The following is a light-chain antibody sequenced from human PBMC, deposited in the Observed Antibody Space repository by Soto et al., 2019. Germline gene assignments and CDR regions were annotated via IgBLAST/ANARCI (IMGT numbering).Light chain of an antibody. J-gene: IGKJ1*01. CDR1: QSVSTN. Sequence: EIVMTQSPATVSVSTGERVTLSCRASQSVSTNLAWYQQRPGQPPRLLIYGALTRATGIPARFSGSGSGTEFTLTISSLQSEDLAVYYCQEYNSWPRTFGQGTKVDIK. CDR3: QEYNSWPRT. CDR2: GAL. V-gene: IGKV3-15*01.